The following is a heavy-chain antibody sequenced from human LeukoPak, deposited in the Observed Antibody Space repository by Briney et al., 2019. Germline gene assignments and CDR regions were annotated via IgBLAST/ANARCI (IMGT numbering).Heavy chain of an antibody. Sequence: PGGSLRLSCAASGFTVSSNYMSWVRQAPGKGLEWVSVIYSGGSTYYADSVKGRFTISRDNSKNTLYLQMSSLRAEDTAVYYCARDKGYCSGGSCYPSLLDYWGQGTLVTVSS. CDR1: GFTVSSNY. CDR3: ARDKGYCSGGSCYPSLLDY. CDR2: IYSGGST. V-gene: IGHV3-66*01. J-gene: IGHJ4*02. D-gene: IGHD2-15*01.